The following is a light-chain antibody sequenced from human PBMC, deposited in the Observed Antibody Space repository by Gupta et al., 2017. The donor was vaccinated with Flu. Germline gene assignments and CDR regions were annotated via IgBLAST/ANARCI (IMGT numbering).Light chain of an antibody. V-gene: IGLV1-44*01. Sequence: QSVLTQPPSAFGTPGQRVITACSGSSSNIGRNTVNWYQQLPGTAPKLLIYSNNQRPSGVPDRFSGSKSGTSASLAISGLQSEDEADYYCAAWDDSLNGRVFGGGTKLTVL. J-gene: IGLJ3*02. CDR3: AAWDDSLNGRV. CDR1: SSNIGRNT. CDR2: SNN.